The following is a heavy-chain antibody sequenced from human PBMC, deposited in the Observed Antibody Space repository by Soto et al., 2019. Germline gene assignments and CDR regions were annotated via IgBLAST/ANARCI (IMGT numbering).Heavy chain of an antibody. D-gene: IGHD5-12*01. CDR1: GGTFSSYA. J-gene: IGHJ4*02. CDR2: IIPIFGTA. CDR3: ATSRDGYNYEAGY. Sequence: SCKASGGTFSSYAISWVRQAPGQGLEWMGGIIPIFGTANYAQKFQGRVTITADESTSTAYMELSGLRSEDTAVYYCATSRDGYNYEAGYWGQGTLVTVSS. V-gene: IGHV1-69*01.